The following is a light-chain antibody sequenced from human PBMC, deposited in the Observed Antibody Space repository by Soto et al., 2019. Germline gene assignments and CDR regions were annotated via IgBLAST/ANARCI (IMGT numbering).Light chain of an antibody. J-gene: IGKJ1*01. V-gene: IGKV1-5*03. CDR1: QSISSW. CDR3: YQYNGYGSWT. CDR2: KPS. Sequence: DIQMTQSPSTLSASVGDRVTITCRASQSISSWMAWYQQKPGKAPKLLIYKPSTLESGVPSRFSGSASGTKFTLTISSLQPDDFATYYCYQYNGYGSWTFGKWTKVEIK.